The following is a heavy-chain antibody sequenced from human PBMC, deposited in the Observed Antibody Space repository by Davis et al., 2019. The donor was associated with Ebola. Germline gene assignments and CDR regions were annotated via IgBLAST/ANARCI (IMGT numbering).Heavy chain of an antibody. CDR1: GYSFSNFW. V-gene: IGHV5-51*01. D-gene: IGHD3-16*01. Sequence: GGSLRLSCKGSGYSFSNFWIGWVRQMPGKGLEWMGIIYPVDSDTRYSPSFQGQVTISADKSIATAYLQWSSLKASDTAMYYCARRAAVAYDHVWGISRHDAFDIWGQGTMVTVSS. CDR2: IYPVDSDT. J-gene: IGHJ3*02. CDR3: ARRAAVAYDHVWGISRHDAFDI.